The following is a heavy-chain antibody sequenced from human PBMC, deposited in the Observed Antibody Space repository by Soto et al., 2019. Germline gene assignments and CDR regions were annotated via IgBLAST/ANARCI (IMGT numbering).Heavy chain of an antibody. CDR1: GFTFNNYG. D-gene: IGHD6-13*01. V-gene: IGHV3-33*01. Sequence: QVQLVESGGGVVQPGRSLRLSCAASGFTFNNYGMHWVRQAPGKGLEWLAVIWNDVSNSSYANSVKGRCTIYRDNSKNTLYLQMSSLRAEDTGVYYCARRQIPPPTRGAANARGAMDVWGQGTTVTVSS. CDR2: IWNDVSNS. J-gene: IGHJ6*02. CDR3: ARRQIPPPTRGAANARGAMDV.